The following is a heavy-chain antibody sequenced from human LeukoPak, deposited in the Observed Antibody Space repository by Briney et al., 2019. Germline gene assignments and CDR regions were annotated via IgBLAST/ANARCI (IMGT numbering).Heavy chain of an antibody. CDR3: ARDSRGFDP. CDR1: GYTFTSYA. Sequence: GASVKVSCRASGYTFTSYAMHWVRQAPGQRLEWMGWINAGNGNTKYSQKFQGRVTMTTDTSTSTAYMELRSLRSDDTAVYYCARDSRGFDPWGQGTLVTVSS. D-gene: IGHD2-2*01. V-gene: IGHV1-3*01. CDR2: INAGNGNT. J-gene: IGHJ5*02.